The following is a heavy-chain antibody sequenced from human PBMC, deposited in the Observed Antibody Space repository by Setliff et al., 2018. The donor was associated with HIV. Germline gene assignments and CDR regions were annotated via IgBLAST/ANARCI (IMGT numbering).Heavy chain of an antibody. V-gene: IGHV5-51*01. CDR1: GYSFTDYW. D-gene: IGHD2-15*01. CDR3: ATQVAMSSQFDY. CDR2: IYPGDSDT. Sequence: GESLKISCKASGYSFTDYWIGWVRQMPGKGLEWMGIIYPGDSDTRYSPSFRGQVTISADKSINTAYLQWSSLKASDTAMYYCATQVAMSSQFDYWGQGTLVTV. J-gene: IGHJ4*02.